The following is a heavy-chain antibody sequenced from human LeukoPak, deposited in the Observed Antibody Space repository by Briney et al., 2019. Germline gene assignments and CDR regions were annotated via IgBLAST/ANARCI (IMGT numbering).Heavy chain of an antibody. J-gene: IGHJ6*04. D-gene: IGHD3-10*02. V-gene: IGHV3-21*01. CDR2: ISGSSSYI. CDR1: GFTFSSYS. CDR3: AELGITMIGGV. Sequence: GRSLRLSCAASGFTFSSYSMNGVRQAPGKGLEWVSCISGSSSYIYYADSVKGRFTISRHNAKNSLYLQMTNLEAEDTAVYYCAELGITMIGGVWGKGTTVTISS.